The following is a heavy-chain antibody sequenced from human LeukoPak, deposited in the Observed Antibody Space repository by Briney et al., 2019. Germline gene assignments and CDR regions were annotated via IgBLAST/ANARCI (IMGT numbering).Heavy chain of an antibody. Sequence: SETLSLTCIVSGGSISSYYWSWIRQPPGKGREWIGYIYYSGSTYYNTSLKSRVTISVDTSKNQFSLKLNSVTAADTAVYYCARVGDSSGYSAVDYWGQGTLVTVSS. J-gene: IGHJ4*02. CDR2: IYYSGST. D-gene: IGHD3-22*01. V-gene: IGHV4-59*01. CDR1: GGSISSYY. CDR3: ARVGDSSGYSAVDY.